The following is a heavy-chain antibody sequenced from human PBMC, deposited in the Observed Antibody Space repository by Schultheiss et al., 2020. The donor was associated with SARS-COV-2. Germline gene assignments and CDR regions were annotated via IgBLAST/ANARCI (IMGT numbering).Heavy chain of an antibody. CDR3: ARHPSRAMITPNEF. J-gene: IGHJ4*02. D-gene: IGHD5-18*01. CDR2: INPNSGGT. CDR1: GGTFSSYA. Sequence: ASVKVSCKASGGTFSSYAISWVRQAPGQGLEWMGRINPNSGGTNYAQKFQGRVTMTRDTSISTAYMELSRLRSDDTAVYYCARHPSRAMITPNEFWGQGSLVTVSS. V-gene: IGHV1-2*06.